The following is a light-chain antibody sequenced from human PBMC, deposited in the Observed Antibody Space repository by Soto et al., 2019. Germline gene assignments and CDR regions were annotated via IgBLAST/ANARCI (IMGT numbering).Light chain of an antibody. CDR3: QSYDSSLSVV. Sequence: QSVLTQPPSVSGAPGQRVTISCTGSSSNIGAGYDVHWYQQLPGTAPKFLIYGNSNRPSGVPDRFSGSKSGTSASLAITGLQAEDEADYYCQSYDSSLSVVFGGGTQLTV. V-gene: IGLV1-40*01. CDR2: GNS. CDR1: SSNIGAGYD. J-gene: IGLJ2*01.